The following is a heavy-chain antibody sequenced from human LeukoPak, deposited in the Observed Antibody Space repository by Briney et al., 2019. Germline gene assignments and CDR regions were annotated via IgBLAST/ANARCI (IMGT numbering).Heavy chain of an antibody. J-gene: IGHJ4*02. CDR3: TTDLGATMIRGVIVS. CDR2: IKSKGDGETT. CDR1: GFTFTNAG. D-gene: IGHD3-10*01. V-gene: IGHV3-15*05. Sequence: GESLRLSCAASGFTFTNAGMTGVRQAPGKGLEWVGRIKSKGDGETTDYASFVKGRFSMSRDDSRATMYLQMYSLEADDTAVYYCTTDLGATMIRGVIVSWGQGALVTVSS.